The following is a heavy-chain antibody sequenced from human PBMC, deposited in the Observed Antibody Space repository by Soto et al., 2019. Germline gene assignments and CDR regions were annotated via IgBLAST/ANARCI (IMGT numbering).Heavy chain of an antibody. Sequence: GGSLRLSCAASGFTFSDYYMSWIRQAPGKGLEWVSYISSSGSTIYYADSVKGRFTISRDNAKNSLYLQMNSLRAEDTAVYYCARDQDIVAPAGWFDPWGQGTLVTVSS. CDR3: ARDQDIVAPAGWFDP. CDR2: ISSSGSTI. D-gene: IGHD5-12*01. J-gene: IGHJ5*02. V-gene: IGHV3-11*01. CDR1: GFTFSDYY.